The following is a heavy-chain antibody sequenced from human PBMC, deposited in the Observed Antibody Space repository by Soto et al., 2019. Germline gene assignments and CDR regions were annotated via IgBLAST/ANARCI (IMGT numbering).Heavy chain of an antibody. CDR1: GRPVTRGGYY. D-gene: IGHD1-1*01. CDR3: VRDRALDSTGHGFDF. Sequence: QVQLQESGPGLVKPSQTLSLTCTVSGRPVTRGGYYWTWIRQPPGKGLEWIGYIYHIGSPSYNPSLKTRLTRSLDTSKNQFSLNLTSVTAADTAIYYCVRDRALDSTGHGFDFWGQGTLVTVSS. V-gene: IGHV4-31*03. J-gene: IGHJ5*01. CDR2: IYHIGSP.